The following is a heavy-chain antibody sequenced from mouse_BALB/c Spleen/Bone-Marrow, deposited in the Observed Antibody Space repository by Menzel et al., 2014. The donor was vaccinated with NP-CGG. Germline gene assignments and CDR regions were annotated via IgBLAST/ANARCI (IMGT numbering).Heavy chain of an antibody. CDR3: ARLWGNYRLYALDY. Sequence: DVQLQESGGGLVQPGGSRKLSCAASGFTFSSFGMHWVRQAPEKGLEWVAYISSGSSNIYYADTVKGRFTISRDNPKNTLFLQMTSLRSEDTAMYYCARLWGNYRLYALDYWGQGTSVTVSS. D-gene: IGHD2-1*01. CDR1: GFTFSSFG. V-gene: IGHV5-17*02. CDR2: ISSGSSNI. J-gene: IGHJ4*01.